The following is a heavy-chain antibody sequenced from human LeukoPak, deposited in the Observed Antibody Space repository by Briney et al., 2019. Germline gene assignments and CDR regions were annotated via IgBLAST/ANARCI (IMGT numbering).Heavy chain of an antibody. J-gene: IGHJ4*02. V-gene: IGHV3-23*01. CDR1: GFTFSSYA. Sequence: GGSLRLSCAASGFTFSSYAMSWVRQAPGKGLEWVSVISSSGGTTYYAASVKGRFTISRDFSKNTVFLHMNSLRAEDTAMYYCARGDDSGYYDYFDYWGQGALVTVSS. CDR2: ISSSGGTT. D-gene: IGHD3-22*01. CDR3: ARGDDSGYYDYFDY.